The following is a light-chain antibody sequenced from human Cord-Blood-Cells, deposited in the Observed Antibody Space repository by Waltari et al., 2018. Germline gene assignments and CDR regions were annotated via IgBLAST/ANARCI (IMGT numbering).Light chain of an antibody. J-gene: IGLJ1*01. CDR3: SSYTSSSTYV. V-gene: IGLV2-14*03. CDR2: DVR. CDR1: SSDVGGYNY. Sequence: QSALTQPASVSGSPGQSITISCTGTSSDVGGYNYVSWYQQHPGKGPKLMIYDVRKRPSGVSKCLSCSKAGNPASLTISGLQAEDEADYYCSSYTSSSTYVFGTGTKVTVL.